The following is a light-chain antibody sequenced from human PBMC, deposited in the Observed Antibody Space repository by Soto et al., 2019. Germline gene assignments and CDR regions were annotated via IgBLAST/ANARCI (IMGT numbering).Light chain of an antibody. CDR3: QKYNSAPWT. V-gene: IGKV1-27*01. CDR1: LGISNF. J-gene: IGKJ1*01. CDR2: AAS. Sequence: DIQMTQSPSSLSAPVGDRVAITCRASLGISNFLAWYQQKPGKVPKLLIYAASTLQSGVPSRFSGSGSGTDFTLTISSLQPEDAATYYFQKYNSAPWTFGQGTKVEIK.